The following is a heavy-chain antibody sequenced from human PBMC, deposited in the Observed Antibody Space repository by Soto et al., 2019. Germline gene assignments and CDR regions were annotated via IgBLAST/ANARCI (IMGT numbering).Heavy chain of an antibody. CDR1: GFTFSSYA. V-gene: IGHV3-23*01. CDR3: ALGYTYAPFDS. J-gene: IGHJ5*01. D-gene: IGHD5-18*01. Sequence: EVQLLESGGGLVQPGGSLRLSCAASGFTFSSYAMSWVRQVPGKGLEWISGISGNADSTYYADSVKGRFTISRDNSKNTLYLQMNSLRAEDTAVYYCALGYTYAPFDSWGQGTLVTVAS. CDR2: ISGNADST.